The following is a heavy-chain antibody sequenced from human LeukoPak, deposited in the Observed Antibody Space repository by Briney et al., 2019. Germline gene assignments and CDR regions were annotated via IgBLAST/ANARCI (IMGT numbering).Heavy chain of an antibody. Sequence: PGGSLRLSCAASGFTFSSYGMHWVRQAPGKGLEWVAVIWYDGSNKYYADSVKGRFTISRDNSKNTLYLQMNSLRAEDTAVYYCARASSIGYCSSTSCRDGMDVWGQGTTVTVSS. CDR1: GFTFSSYG. J-gene: IGHJ6*02. D-gene: IGHD2-2*01. V-gene: IGHV3-33*01. CDR3: ARASSIGYCSSTSCRDGMDV. CDR2: IWYDGSNK.